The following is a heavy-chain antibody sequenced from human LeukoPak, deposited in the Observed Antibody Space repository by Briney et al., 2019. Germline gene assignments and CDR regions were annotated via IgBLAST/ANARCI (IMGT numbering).Heavy chain of an antibody. V-gene: IGHV3-74*01. D-gene: IGHD3-22*01. J-gene: IGHJ4*02. CDR3: ARGPYYYDSSGYYFY. CDR1: GFTFSSYW. Sequence: GGSLRLSCAASGFTFSSYWMHWVRQAPGKGLVWVSRINSDGCSTSYADSVKGRFTISRDNAKNTLNLQMNSLRAEDTAVYYCARGPYYYDSSGYYFYWGQGTLVTVSS. CDR2: INSDGCST.